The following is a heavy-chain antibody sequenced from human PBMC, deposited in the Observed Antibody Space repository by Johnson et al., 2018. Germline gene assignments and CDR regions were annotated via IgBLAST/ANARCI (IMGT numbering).Heavy chain of an antibody. V-gene: IGHV3-30-3*01. D-gene: IGHD6-6*01. CDR3: ARVAAQGYHHYMDV. J-gene: IGHJ6*03. CDR2: LSYDGNNK. CDR1: GFSFTTYA. Sequence: QVQLVQSGGGVVQPGGSLRLSCAASGFSFTTYAMSWVRQAPGKGLEWVTFLSYDGNNKNYVDSVKGRFPISRDISKNTLFLQMNSLRREDTAVYYCARVAAQGYHHYMDVWGNGATVTVSS.